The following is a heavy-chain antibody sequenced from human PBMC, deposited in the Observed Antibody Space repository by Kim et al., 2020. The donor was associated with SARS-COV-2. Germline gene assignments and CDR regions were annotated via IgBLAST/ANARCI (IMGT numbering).Heavy chain of an antibody. CDR1: GFTFSSYA. CDR3: AKGGSSIVVVPAASG. D-gene: IGHD2-2*01. Sequence: GGSLRLSCAASGFTFSSYAMSWVRQAPGKGLEWVSAISGSGGSTYYADSVKGRFTISRDNSKNTLYLQMNSLRAEDTAVYYCAKGGSSIVVVPAASGWGQGTLVTVSS. CDR2: ISGSGGST. J-gene: IGHJ4*02. V-gene: IGHV3-23*01.